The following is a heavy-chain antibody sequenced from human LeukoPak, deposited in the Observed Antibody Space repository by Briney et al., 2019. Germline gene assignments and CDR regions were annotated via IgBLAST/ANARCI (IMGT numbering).Heavy chain of an antibody. Sequence: SVSVSCKASGGTFSSYAISGVRQAPGQGREWMGRIIPILGIANYAQKFQGRVTIPADKSTSTAYMELRSLRSEDTAVYYCARSSHDAFDIWGQGTMVTVSS. CDR3: ARSSHDAFDI. CDR1: GGTFSSYA. CDR2: IIPILGIA. V-gene: IGHV1-69*04. J-gene: IGHJ3*02.